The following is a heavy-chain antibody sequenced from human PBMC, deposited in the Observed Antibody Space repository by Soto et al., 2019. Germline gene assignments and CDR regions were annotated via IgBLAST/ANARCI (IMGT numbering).Heavy chain of an antibody. V-gene: IGHV3-73*01. D-gene: IGHD4-17*01. CDR2: IRTKPNTYAT. Sequence: GGSLRLSCAASGFTFSGSAMHWVRRASGKGLELVGRIRTKPNTYATTYAASVKGRFTISRDDSKNTAYLQMNSLKTEDTAVYYCSRSTGPNDAFDIWGQGTMVTVSS. CDR3: SRSTGPNDAFDI. CDR1: GFTFSGSA. J-gene: IGHJ3*02.